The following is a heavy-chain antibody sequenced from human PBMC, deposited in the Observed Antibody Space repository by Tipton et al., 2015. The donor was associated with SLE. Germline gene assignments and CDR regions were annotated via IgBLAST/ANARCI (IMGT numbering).Heavy chain of an antibody. V-gene: IGHV4-39*07. J-gene: IGHJ4*02. CDR2: IYYSGST. CDR3: ASPMAGY. D-gene: IGHD5-24*01. CDR1: GGSISSSSYY. Sequence: TLSLTCTVSGGSISSSSYYWGWIRQPPGKGLEWIGSIYYSGSTYYNPSLKSRVTISVDTSKNQFSLKLSSVTAAGTAVYYCASPMAGYWGQGTLVTVSS.